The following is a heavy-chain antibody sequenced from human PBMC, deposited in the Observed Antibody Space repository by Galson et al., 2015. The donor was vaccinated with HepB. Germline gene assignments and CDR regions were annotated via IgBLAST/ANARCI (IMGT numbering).Heavy chain of an antibody. D-gene: IGHD2-2*01. CDR2: INAGNGNT. J-gene: IGHJ6*02. Sequence: SVKVSCKASGGPFSRYAISWVRQAPGQRLEWMGWINAGNGNTKYSQKFQGRVTITRDTSASTAYMELSSLRSEDTAVYYCARRREYCSSTSCYSYYYGMDIWGQRTTVTVSS. CDR3: ARRREYCSSTSCYSYYYGMDI. CDR1: GGPFSRYA. V-gene: IGHV1-3*01.